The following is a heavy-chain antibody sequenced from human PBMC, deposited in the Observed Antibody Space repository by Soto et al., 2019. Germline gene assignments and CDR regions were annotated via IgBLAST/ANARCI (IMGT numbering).Heavy chain of an antibody. Sequence: PGGSLRLSCAASGFTFSSYAMSWVRQAPGKGLEWVSGISDSGGRTYYADSVKGRFTISRDNSKNTLFLQMNSLRAEDTAVYYCAKDKTYYYGSGSPTNWFDPWGQGTLVTVSS. CDR1: GFTFSSYA. CDR3: AKDKTYYYGSGSPTNWFDP. V-gene: IGHV3-23*01. D-gene: IGHD3-10*01. J-gene: IGHJ5*02. CDR2: ISDSGGRT.